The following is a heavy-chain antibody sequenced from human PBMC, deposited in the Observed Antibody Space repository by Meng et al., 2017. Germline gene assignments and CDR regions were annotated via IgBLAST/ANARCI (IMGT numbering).Heavy chain of an antibody. CDR2: IYYSGST. CDR1: GGSVSSGSYY. D-gene: IGHD4-23*01. CDR3: ARGVLLFYGSMSQYYYGMDV. V-gene: IGHV4-61*01. J-gene: IGHJ6*02. Sequence: SETLSLTCTVSGGSVSSGSYYWSWIRQPPGKGLEWIGYIYYSGSTNYNPSLKSRLTISVDTSKNQFSLKLSSVTAADTAVYYCARGVLLFYGSMSQYYYGMDVWGQGTTVTVSS.